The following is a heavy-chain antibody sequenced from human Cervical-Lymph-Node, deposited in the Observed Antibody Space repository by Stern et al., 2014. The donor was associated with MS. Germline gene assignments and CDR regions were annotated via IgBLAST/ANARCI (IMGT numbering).Heavy chain of an antibody. D-gene: IGHD2-2*01. Sequence: DVQLVVSGGGLVQPGGSLRLSCAASGFTFSTYAFSWVRQAPVKGLEWVSSFGDSGVYTYWAVSVKVRFTISRDNSKSMLYLEMQSLRAEDTAVYHCAKDLGRGVVVVPLYGLDVWGQGTTVTVSS. J-gene: IGHJ6*02. CDR3: AKDLGRGVVVVPLYGLDV. CDR2: FGDSGVYT. V-gene: IGHV3-23*04. CDR1: GFTFSTYA.